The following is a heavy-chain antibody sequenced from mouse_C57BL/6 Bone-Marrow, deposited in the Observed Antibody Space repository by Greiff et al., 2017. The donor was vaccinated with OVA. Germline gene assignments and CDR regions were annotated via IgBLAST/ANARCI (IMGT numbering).Heavy chain of an antibody. CDR2: IYPGDGDT. V-gene: IGHV1-82*01. CDR1: GYAFSSSW. Sequence: QVQLQQSGPELVKPGASVKISCKASGYAFSSSWMNWVQQRPGKGLEWIGRIYPGDGDTNYNGKFKGKATLTADKSSSTAYMQLSSLTSEDSAVYFCARCRYGSDYAMDYWGQGTSVTVSS. CDR3: ARCRYGSDYAMDY. D-gene: IGHD1-1*01. J-gene: IGHJ4*01.